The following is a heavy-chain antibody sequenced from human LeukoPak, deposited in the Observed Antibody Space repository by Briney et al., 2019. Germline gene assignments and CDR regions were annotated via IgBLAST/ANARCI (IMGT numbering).Heavy chain of an antibody. D-gene: IGHD6-25*01. J-gene: IGHJ4*02. V-gene: IGHV3-21*01. CDR1: GFTFSSYS. CDR3: ARYSSGWQLPKNYFDY. CDR2: ISSSSSYI. Sequence: GGSLRLSCAASGFTFSSYSMNWVRQAPGKGLEWVSSISSSSSYIYYADSVKGRFTISRDNAKNSLYLQMNSLRAEDTAVYYCARYSSGWQLPKNYFDYWGQGTLVTVSS.